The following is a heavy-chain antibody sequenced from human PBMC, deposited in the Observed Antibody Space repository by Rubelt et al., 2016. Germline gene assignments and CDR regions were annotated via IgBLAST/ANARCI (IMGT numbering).Heavy chain of an antibody. Sequence: EVQLVESGGGLVQPGGSLRLSCVVSGFTFSDYYMDWVRQAPGKGLEWVCRSRNSANSYTTEYAASVKGRFTISRDDSMNSLYLQMNGLKTEDTAGYYCARGSRSDGNYYSGASWGQGTTVTVSS. CDR3: ARGSRSDGNYYSGAS. V-gene: IGHV3-72*01. J-gene: IGHJ3*01. CDR1: GFTFSDYY. CDR2: SRNSANSYTT. D-gene: IGHD2-15*01.